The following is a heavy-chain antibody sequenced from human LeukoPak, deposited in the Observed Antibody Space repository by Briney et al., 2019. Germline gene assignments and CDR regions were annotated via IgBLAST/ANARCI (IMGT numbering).Heavy chain of an antibody. CDR2: IGAYNGNT. D-gene: IGHD3-10*01. CDR3: ARYYYGSGSLEYFDY. V-gene: IGHV1-18*01. J-gene: IGHJ4*02. CDR1: GYTFTSYG. Sequence: ASVKVFCKASGYTFTSYGISWVRQAPGQGLEWMGWIGAYNGNTNYAQRLQGRVTMTTDASTSTAYMELRSLRSDDTAVYYCARYYYGSGSLEYFDYWGQGTLVTVSS.